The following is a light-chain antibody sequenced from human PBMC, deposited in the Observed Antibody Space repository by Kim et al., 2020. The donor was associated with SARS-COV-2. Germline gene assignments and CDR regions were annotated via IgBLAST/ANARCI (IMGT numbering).Light chain of an antibody. CDR3: QAWDSSAAV. Sequence: SYELTQPPSVSVSPGQTARITCSGDKLGDKYACWYQQKPGQSPVLVMFQDDKRPSGISQRFSGSNSGNTAILTISGTRTIDEADYYCQAWDSSAAVFGGGTQLTVL. CDR2: QDD. V-gene: IGLV3-1*01. CDR1: KLGDKY. J-gene: IGLJ2*01.